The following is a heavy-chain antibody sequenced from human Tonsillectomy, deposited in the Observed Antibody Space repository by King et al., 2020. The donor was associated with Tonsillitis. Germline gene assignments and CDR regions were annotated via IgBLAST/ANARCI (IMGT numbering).Heavy chain of an antibody. D-gene: IGHD3-16*01. CDR2: ITPTSSNT. V-gene: IGHV3-11*06. J-gene: IGHJ4*02. Sequence: VQLVESGGGLVKPGGSLRLSCTASGFTFSDYYMTWIRQAPGKGLEWVSYITPTSSNTNSVDSVKGRFTISRDNSKNQLYLKMNSRRGEDTGFYYCAKLGRSFADFDNGGQGTLVSVSS. CDR1: GFTFSDYY. CDR3: AKLGRSFADFDN.